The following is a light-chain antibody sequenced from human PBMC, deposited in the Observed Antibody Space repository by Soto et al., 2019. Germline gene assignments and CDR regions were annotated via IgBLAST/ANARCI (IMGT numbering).Light chain of an antibody. J-gene: IGLJ3*02. CDR2: EVS. Sequence: QSALTQPASVSGSPGQSITISCTGTSSDVGGYNYVSWYQQHPGKAPKVMIYEVSNRPSGVSNRFSGSKSGNTASLTISGLQAEDEADYYCSSYTSGNTWVFGGGTKLTVL. CDR3: SSYTSGNTWV. V-gene: IGLV2-14*01. CDR1: SSDVGGYNY.